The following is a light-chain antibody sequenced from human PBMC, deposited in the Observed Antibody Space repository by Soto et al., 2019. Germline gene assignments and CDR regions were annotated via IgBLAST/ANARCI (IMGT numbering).Light chain of an antibody. CDR2: DAS. V-gene: IGKV1-5*01. CDR3: QHYGGMWT. Sequence: DIQMTQSPSTLSASVEERVTFTCRASQSIGNRSAWYQQKPGKAPKVLIYDASSLESGVPSRFSGSGSGTEFILTISSLQPDDFASYCCQHYGGMWTFGQGTKVDI. CDR1: QSIGNR. J-gene: IGKJ1*01.